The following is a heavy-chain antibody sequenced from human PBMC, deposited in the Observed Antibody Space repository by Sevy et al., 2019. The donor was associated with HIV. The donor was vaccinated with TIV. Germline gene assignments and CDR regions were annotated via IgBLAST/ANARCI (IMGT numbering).Heavy chain of an antibody. J-gene: IGHJ6*02. CDR2: IIPMFGTA. CDR3: ARGRRLSGGNDYYYYYGMDV. V-gene: IGHV1-69*13. Sequence: SVKVSCKASGGTFSSDATSWVRQAPGQGLEWMGGIIPMFGTANYAQKFQRRVTITADESTSTAYMDLSSLRSEDTAVYYCARGRRLSGGNDYYYYYGMDVWGQGTTVTVSS. D-gene: IGHD2-15*01. CDR1: GGTFSSDA.